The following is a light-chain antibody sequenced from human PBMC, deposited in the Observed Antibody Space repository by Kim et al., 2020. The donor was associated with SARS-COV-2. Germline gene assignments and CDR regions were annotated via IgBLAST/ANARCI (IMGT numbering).Light chain of an antibody. V-gene: IGLV1-40*01. CDR3: QSYDSSLSGYV. CDR1: SSNIGAGSD. Sequence: QRVTISCSGSSSNIGAGSDVNGDQQLPGTAPKLLIYGNSNRPSGVPDRCSGSKSGTSASLAITGLQAEDEADYYCQSYDSSLSGYVFGSGTKVTVL. J-gene: IGLJ1*01. CDR2: GNS.